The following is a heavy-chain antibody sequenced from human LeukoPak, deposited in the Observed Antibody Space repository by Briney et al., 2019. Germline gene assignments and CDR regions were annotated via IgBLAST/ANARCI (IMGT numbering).Heavy chain of an antibody. CDR3: ARLRGYGYYYDGMDV. CDR1: GFTFSSYA. Sequence: GGSLRLSCAASGFTFSSYAMHWVRQAPCKGLEWVAVISYDGSNKCYADSVKGRFTISRDNSKNTLYLQMNSLRAEDTAVYYCARLRGYGYYYDGMDVWGQGTTVTVSS. V-gene: IGHV3-30-3*01. J-gene: IGHJ6*02. CDR2: ISYDGSNK. D-gene: IGHD3-16*01.